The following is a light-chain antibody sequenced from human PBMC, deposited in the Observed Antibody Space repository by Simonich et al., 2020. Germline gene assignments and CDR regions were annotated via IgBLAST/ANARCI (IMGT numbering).Light chain of an antibody. J-gene: IGLJ3*02. CDR3: AAWDDSLNGWV. CDR1: SSNIGSNT. V-gene: IGLV1-44*01. Sequence: QSVLTQPPSASGTPGQRVTISCSGSSSNIGSNTVNWYQQRPGTAPKLLIYSNNPRPSGVPDRFSGSKSGTSASLAIRGLQSEDEADYYCAAWDDSLNGWVFGGGTKLTVL. CDR2: SNN.